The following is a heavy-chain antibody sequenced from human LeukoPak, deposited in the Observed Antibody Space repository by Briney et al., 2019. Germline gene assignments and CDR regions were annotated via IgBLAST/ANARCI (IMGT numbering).Heavy chain of an antibody. D-gene: IGHD3-10*01. Sequence: GGSLRLSCVASAFSFSDSSMNWGRRAPGKGLEWLSAIGSNSRHMNYADSAKGRFTISRDNAKNSLYLQMNSLRAEDTAVYYCARGRFGELSSVDVWGQGTTVTVSS. CDR3: ARGRFGELSSVDV. CDR2: IGSNSRHM. CDR1: AFSFSDSS. V-gene: IGHV3-21*01. J-gene: IGHJ6*02.